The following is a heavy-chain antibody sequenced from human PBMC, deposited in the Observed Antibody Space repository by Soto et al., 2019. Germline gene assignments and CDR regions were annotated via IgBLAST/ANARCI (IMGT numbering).Heavy chain of an antibody. V-gene: IGHV5-51*01. CDR3: ARRVGTWPFHFDY. CDR1: GYRFTNYW. J-gene: IGHJ4*02. CDR2: ISPGDSAT. Sequence: PGESLKISCEGSGYRFTNYWIGWVRQMPGKGLEWMGIISPGDSATRYSPSFEGRVTISVDTSINTAYVQWSSLQASDTAIYYCARRVGTWPFHFDYWGQGTLVTVS.